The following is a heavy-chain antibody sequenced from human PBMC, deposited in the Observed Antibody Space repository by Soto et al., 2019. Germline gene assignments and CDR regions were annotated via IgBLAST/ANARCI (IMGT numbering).Heavy chain of an antibody. CDR3: ARGEDAIVVVPAAILSL. CDR1: GDSVSSGNYF. J-gene: IGHJ4*02. CDR2: IYSSGST. Sequence: PSETLSLTCTVSGDSVSSGNYFWSWIRQPPGKGLEWFGYIYSSGSTNYNPSLKSRVTISVDTSKNQFSLKLSSVTAADTAVYYCARGEDAIVVVPAAILSLWGQGALVTVSS. D-gene: IGHD2-2*02. V-gene: IGHV4-61*01.